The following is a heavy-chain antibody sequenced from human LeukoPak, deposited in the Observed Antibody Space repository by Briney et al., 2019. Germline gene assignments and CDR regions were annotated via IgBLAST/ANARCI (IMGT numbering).Heavy chain of an antibody. D-gene: IGHD3-22*01. V-gene: IGHV1-69*04. CDR1: GGTXSSYA. J-gene: IGHJ4*02. CDR2: IIPILGIA. Sequence: ASVKVSCKASGGTXSSYAISWVRQAPGQGLEWMGRIIPILGIANYAQKFQGRVTITADKSTSTAYMELSSLRSEDAAVYYCASLSYYYDSSGYPAGHFDYWGQGTLVTVSS. CDR3: ASLSYYYDSSGYPAGHFDY.